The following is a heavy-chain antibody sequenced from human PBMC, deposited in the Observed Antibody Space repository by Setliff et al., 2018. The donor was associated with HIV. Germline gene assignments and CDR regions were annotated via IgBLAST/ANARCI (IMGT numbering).Heavy chain of an antibody. CDR1: GFSFSTYG. D-gene: IGHD6-19*01. J-gene: IGHJ5*02. CDR3: LTDERPGSGWGGP. CDR2: ISYDGSGK. Sequence: GGSLRLSCEGSGFSFSTYGMHWVRQAPGKGLEWLASISYDGSGKYYADSVEDRFTISRDNSKTTLFLQMNSLTVDDTAVYYCLTDERPGSGWGGPWGQGTLVTVSS. V-gene: IGHV3-30*03.